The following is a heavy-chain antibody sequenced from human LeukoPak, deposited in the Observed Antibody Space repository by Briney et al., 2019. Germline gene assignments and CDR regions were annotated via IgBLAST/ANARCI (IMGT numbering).Heavy chain of an antibody. Sequence: SQTLSLTCAISGDSVSSNTAAWNWIRRSPSSGLEWPGRTYYRSKWYNDYAVSVKSRITINPDTSKNQFSLQLNSVTPEDTAVYFCARDGWPAFDYWGQGTLVTVSS. V-gene: IGHV6-1*01. J-gene: IGHJ4*02. CDR1: GDSVSSNTAA. CDR3: ARDGWPAFDY. D-gene: IGHD2-15*01. CDR2: TYYRSKWYN.